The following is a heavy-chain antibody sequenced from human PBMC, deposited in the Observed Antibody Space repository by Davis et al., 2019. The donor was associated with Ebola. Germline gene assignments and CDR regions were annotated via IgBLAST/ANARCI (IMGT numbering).Heavy chain of an antibody. CDR1: GFTFSSYW. CDR2: IKQDGSEI. V-gene: IGHV3-7*01. CDR3: AKDRCSSRRCQDFYYGMDV. J-gene: IGHJ6*02. D-gene: IGHD2-2*01. Sequence: PGGSLRLSCAVSGFTFSSYWMSWVRQAPGKGLEWVANIKQDGSEIHYVDSVEGRFTISRDNSKETLYLQVNSLRAEDTAVYCCAKDRCSSRRCQDFYYGMDVWGQGTTVTVSS.